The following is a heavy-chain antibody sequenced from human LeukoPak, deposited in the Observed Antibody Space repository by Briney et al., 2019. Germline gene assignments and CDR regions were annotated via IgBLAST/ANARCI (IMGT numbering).Heavy chain of an antibody. D-gene: IGHD3-22*01. CDR3: ARVVDYYDPPLIDY. Sequence: PSETLSLTCTVSGGSISGYYWSWIRQPPGKGLEWIGYICYSGNSNYNPSLKSRVTISADTSKNQFSLKLSSVTAADTAVYYCARVVDYYDPPLIDYWGQGTLVTVSS. V-gene: IGHV4-59*01. J-gene: IGHJ4*02. CDR1: GGSISGYY. CDR2: ICYSGNS.